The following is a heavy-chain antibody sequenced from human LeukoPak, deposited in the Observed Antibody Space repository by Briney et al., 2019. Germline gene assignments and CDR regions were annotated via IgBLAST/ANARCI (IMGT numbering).Heavy chain of an antibody. J-gene: IGHJ4*02. CDR3: ARQYVDTAMVTLTFDY. Sequence: SETLSLTCTVSGGSISSYYWSWIRQPPGKGLEWIGYIYYSGSTNYNPSLKSRVTISVDTSKNQFSLKLSSVTAADTAVYYCARQYVDTAMVTLTFDYWGQGTLVTVSS. D-gene: IGHD5-18*01. CDR1: GGSISSYY. V-gene: IGHV4-59*01. CDR2: IYYSGST.